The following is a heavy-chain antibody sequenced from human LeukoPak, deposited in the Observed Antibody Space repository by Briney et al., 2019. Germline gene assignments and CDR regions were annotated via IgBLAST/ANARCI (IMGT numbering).Heavy chain of an antibody. J-gene: IGHJ4*02. CDR1: GYRFTDHW. V-gene: IGHV5-51*01. CDR3: ARQGSSTTSWQTIDY. Sequence: GESLKISCKGSGYRFTDHWIAWVRQMPGKGLECMGIINPVDSETRYSPSFQGQVTISVDKSITTASLQWSSLRASDTAMYYCARQGSSTTSWQTIDYWGQGTLVSVSS. CDR2: INPVDSET. D-gene: IGHD2-2*01.